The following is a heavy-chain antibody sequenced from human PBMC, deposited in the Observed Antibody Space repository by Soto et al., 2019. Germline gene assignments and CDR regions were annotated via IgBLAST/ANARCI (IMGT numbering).Heavy chain of an antibody. D-gene: IGHD5-12*01. Sequence: QVQLVQSGAEVKRPGASVTVSCRSSGDTFNDYYIHWVRQAPGQGLEWMGWINPNGGVTKYAQKSQGWVSMTRDTSIRTVYMQLSRLRSDDTAVYYCARESGGATATLDYYYFYMDVWGTGTTVTVSS. CDR3: ARESGGATATLDYYYFYMDV. CDR2: INPNGGVT. V-gene: IGHV1-2*04. CDR1: GDTFNDYY. J-gene: IGHJ6*03.